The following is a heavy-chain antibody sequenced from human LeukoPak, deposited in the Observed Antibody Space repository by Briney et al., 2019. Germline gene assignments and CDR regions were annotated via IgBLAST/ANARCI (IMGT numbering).Heavy chain of an antibody. J-gene: IGHJ4*02. V-gene: IGHV3-30*18. CDR1: GFTFSSYS. Sequence: SGGSLRLSCAASGFTFSSYSMNWVRQAPGKGLEWVAVISHDGYDKSYVGNVKGRFTISRDNSNSVYLQMTSLRPEDTAVYYCVKSSGYSSYDHGDYWGQGTMVTVSS. D-gene: IGHD5-12*01. CDR2: ISHDGYDK. CDR3: VKSSGYSSYDHGDY.